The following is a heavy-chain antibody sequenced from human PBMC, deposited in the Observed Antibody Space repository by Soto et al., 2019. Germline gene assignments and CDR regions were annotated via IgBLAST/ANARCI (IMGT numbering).Heavy chain of an antibody. CDR1: GGSMSSRNW. Sequence: QVQLQESGPGLVKPSGTLSLNCTVSGGSMSSRNWWSWVRQPPGKGLEWIGDIYHTGSINYSPSLTGRLTISVDKSKNQFSLKPTSVTAADTAVYYCARNSGYDPYGMDVWGQGTTVTVSS. J-gene: IGHJ6*02. V-gene: IGHV4-4*02. CDR3: ARNSGYDPYGMDV. CDR2: IYHTGSI. D-gene: IGHD5-12*01.